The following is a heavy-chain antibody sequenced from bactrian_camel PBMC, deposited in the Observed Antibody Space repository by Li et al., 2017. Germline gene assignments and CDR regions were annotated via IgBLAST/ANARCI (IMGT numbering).Heavy chain of an antibody. D-gene: IGHD3*01. CDR1: GNTIGRYC. Sequence: QLVESGGGSVQVGGSLRLSCVASGNTIGRYCMGWFRQAPGKEREGVAATYTSSGELYYADSVKDRFAISRDDTTRTFYLQMNNMKPDDTAMYYCAAARYCYSAHWPLGREVASGKGTQVTVS. CDR2: TYTSSGEL. J-gene: IGHJ4*01. V-gene: IGHV3S28*01.